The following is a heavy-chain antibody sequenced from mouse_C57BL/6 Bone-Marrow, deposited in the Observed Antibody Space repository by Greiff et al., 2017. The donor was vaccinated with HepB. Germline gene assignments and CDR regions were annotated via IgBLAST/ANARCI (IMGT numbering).Heavy chain of an antibody. CDR3: ATNYGNLRYFDY. V-gene: IGHV1-19*01. CDR2: INPYNGGT. CDR1: GYTFTDYY. D-gene: IGHD2-1*01. J-gene: IGHJ2*01. Sequence: VQLQQSGPVLVKPGASVKMSCKASGYTFTDYYMNWVKQSHGKSLEWIGVINPYNGGTSYNQKFKGKATLTVDKSSSTAYMELNSLTSEDSAVYYCATNYGNLRYFDYWGQGTTLTVSS.